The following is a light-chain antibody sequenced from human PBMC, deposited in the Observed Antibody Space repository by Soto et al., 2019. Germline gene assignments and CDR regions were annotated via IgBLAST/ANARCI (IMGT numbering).Light chain of an antibody. CDR1: QSVSSN. Sequence: EIVMTQSPATLSVSPGERATLSCGASQSVSSNLAWYQQKPGQAPRLLIYGASTRPTGIPARFSGSGSGTEFTLTISSLQSEDFAVYYCQHYNNWPRTFGQGTKVEIK. J-gene: IGKJ1*01. CDR2: GAS. CDR3: QHYNNWPRT. V-gene: IGKV3-15*01.